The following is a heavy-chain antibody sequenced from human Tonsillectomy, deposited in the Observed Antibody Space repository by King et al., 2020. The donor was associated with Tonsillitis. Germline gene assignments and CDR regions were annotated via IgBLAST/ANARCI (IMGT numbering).Heavy chain of an antibody. D-gene: IGHD3-22*01. V-gene: IGHV2-5*01. Sequence: TLKESGPTLVKPTQTLTLTCTFSGFSLSTSGVGVGWIRQPPGKALDWLAIIYWNDDKRYSPSLKSRLTITKATSKNQLVLTMTNMDPVDTATYYCAHSTYYYDISQYWFDPWGQGTLVTVSS. CDR1: GFSLSTSGVG. CDR2: IYWNDDK. J-gene: IGHJ5*02. CDR3: AHSTYYYDISQYWFDP.